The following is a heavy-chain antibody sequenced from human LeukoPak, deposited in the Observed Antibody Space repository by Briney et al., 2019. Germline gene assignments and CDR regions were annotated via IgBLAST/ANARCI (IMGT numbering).Heavy chain of an antibody. V-gene: IGHV1-69*13. D-gene: IGHD6-19*01. Sequence: SVKVSCKASGGTFSSYAISWVRQAPGQGLEWMGGIIPIFGTANYAQKFQGRVTITADESTSTAYMELSSLRSEDTAVYYCATDSSGWFVFDYWGQGTLVTVSS. J-gene: IGHJ4*02. CDR2: IIPIFGTA. CDR3: ATDSSGWFVFDY. CDR1: GGTFSSYA.